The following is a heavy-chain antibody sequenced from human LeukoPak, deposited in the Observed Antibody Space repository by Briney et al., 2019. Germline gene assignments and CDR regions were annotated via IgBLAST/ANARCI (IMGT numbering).Heavy chain of an antibody. D-gene: IGHD3-3*01. Sequence: GGSLRLSCAASGFTFSSYGMHWVRQAPGKGLEWVAFIRYDGSNKCYADSVKGRFTISRDNSKNTLYLQMNSLRAEDTAVYYCAKDLRPSAIRITIFGLPGDYWGQGTLVSVSS. J-gene: IGHJ4*02. CDR3: AKDLRPSAIRITIFGLPGDY. CDR2: IRYDGSNK. V-gene: IGHV3-30*02. CDR1: GFTFSSYG.